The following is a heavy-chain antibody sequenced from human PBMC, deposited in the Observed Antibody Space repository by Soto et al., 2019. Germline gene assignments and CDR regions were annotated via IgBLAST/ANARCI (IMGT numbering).Heavy chain of an antibody. J-gene: IGHJ4*02. CDR3: ARSAVAITSVGYFDY. V-gene: IGHV4-28*01. Sequence: VQLQESGPGLVKPSDTLSLTCAVSGYSISSSNWWGWIRQPPGKGLEWIGYIYYSGSTYYNPSLNSRVTMSVDTSKNQFSLKLSSVTAVDTAVYYCARSAVAITSVGYFDYWGQGTLVTVSS. D-gene: IGHD3-22*01. CDR2: IYYSGST. CDR1: GYSISSSNW.